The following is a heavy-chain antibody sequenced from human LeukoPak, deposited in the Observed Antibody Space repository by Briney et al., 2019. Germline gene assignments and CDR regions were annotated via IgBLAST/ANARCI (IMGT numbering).Heavy chain of an antibody. CDR3: ARDSSGWYIDY. Sequence: GASVKVSCKASGYTFTGYYMHWVRQAPGQGLEWMGWINPNSGGTNHAQKFQGRVTMTRDTSISTAYMELSRLRSDDTAVYYCARDSSGWYIDYWGQGTLVTVSS. CDR2: INPNSGGT. D-gene: IGHD6-19*01. V-gene: IGHV1-2*02. J-gene: IGHJ4*02. CDR1: GYTFTGYY.